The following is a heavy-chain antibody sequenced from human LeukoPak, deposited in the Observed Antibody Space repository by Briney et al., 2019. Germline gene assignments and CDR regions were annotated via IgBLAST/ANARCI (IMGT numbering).Heavy chain of an antibody. D-gene: IGHD2-15*01. CDR2: INPSGST. J-gene: IGHJ4*02. CDR3: ARGGTTPYYFDD. Sequence: KPSETLSLTCAVHGDSFSGSYWNWIRQPPGKGLEWIGEINPSGSTNYNPSLKSRVTMSVDTSKNQFSLKLSSVTAADTAVYYCARGGTTPYYFDDWGQGTLVTVSS. CDR1: GDSFSGSY. V-gene: IGHV4-34*01.